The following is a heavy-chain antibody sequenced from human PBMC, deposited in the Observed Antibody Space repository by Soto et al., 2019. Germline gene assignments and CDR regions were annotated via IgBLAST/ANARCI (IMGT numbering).Heavy chain of an antibody. V-gene: IGHV4-31*03. CDR1: GGSISRGGYY. CDR2: ISYSGST. CDR3: ASEYCSARRCSTTSA. J-gene: IGHJ5*02. Sequence: QVQLQESGPGLVKSSQTLSLTCTVSGGSISRGGYYWSWIRQHPGQGLEWIGYISYSGSTYYNPSLKSRVTMSVDTSKNQFSLKLSSVPAADTAVYYCASEYCSARRCSTTSAWGQGTLVTVSS. D-gene: IGHD2-15*01.